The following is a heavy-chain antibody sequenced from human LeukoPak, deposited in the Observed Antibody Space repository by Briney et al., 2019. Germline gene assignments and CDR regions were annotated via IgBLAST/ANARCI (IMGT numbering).Heavy chain of an antibody. CDR3: AKAAEEQQLYYYMDV. V-gene: IGHV3-23*01. CDR2: ISGSGGST. CDR1: GFTFDDYA. J-gene: IGHJ6*03. D-gene: IGHD6-13*01. Sequence: HPGGSLRLSCAASGFTFDDYAMSWVRQAPGKGLEWVSAISGSGGSTYYADSVKGRFTISRDNSKNTLYLQMNSLRAEDTAVYYCAKAAEEQQLYYYMDVWGKGTTVTVSS.